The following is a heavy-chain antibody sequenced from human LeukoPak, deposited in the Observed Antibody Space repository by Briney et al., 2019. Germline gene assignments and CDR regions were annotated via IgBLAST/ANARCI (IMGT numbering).Heavy chain of an antibody. D-gene: IGHD1-26*01. V-gene: IGHV3-21*01. Sequence: PGGSLRLSCAGSGFTFSSYSMEWVPQAPGKGLEGGSSIRSSSSNIDYADSVKGRFTISRDNAKNSLYLQLNSLRVDDTAVYYCARSSASYSQRFAFDIWGQGTMVTVSS. CDR3: ARSSASYSQRFAFDI. CDR2: IRSSSSNI. CDR1: GFTFSSYS. J-gene: IGHJ3*02.